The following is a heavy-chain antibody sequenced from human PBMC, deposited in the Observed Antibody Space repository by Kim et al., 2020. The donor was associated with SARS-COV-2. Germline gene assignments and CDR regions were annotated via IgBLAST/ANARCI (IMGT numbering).Heavy chain of an antibody. D-gene: IGHD5-12*01. Sequence: SETLSLTCTVSGGSISTTNYYWGWIRQPPGKGLEWIGNIHYSGSTWYNPSLKTRVAMSVDTSRRQFSLRLSSVTAADTALYYCARPQLGRGGGSWFDPWGQGILVTVSS. CDR3: ARPQLGRGGGSWFDP. V-gene: IGHV4-39*01. CDR2: IHYSGST. J-gene: IGHJ5*02. CDR1: GGSISTTNYY.